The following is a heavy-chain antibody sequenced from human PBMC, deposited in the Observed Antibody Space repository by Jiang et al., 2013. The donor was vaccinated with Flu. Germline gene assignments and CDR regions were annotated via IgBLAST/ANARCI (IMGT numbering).Heavy chain of an antibody. CDR1: GDSVSSNSAA. V-gene: IGHV6-1*01. J-gene: IGHJ2*01. CDR3: ARAGGMGYYDSSAYWYFDL. D-gene: IGHD3-22*01. Sequence: GLVKPSQTLSLTCAISGDSVSSNSAAWNWIRQSPSRGLEWLGRTYYRSKWYNDYAVSVKSRITINPDTSKNQFSLQLNSVTPEDTAVYYCARAGGMGYYDSSAYWYFDLWGRGTLVTVSS. CDR2: TYYRSKWYN.